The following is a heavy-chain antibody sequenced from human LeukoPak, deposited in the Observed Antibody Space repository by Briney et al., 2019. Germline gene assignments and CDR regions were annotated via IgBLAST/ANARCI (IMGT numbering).Heavy chain of an antibody. CDR2: IKQDGSEK. V-gene: IGHV3-7*01. CDR1: GFTFSSYW. Sequence: GGSLRLSCAASGFTFSSYWMSWVRQAPGKGLEWVANIKQDGSEKYYVDSVKGRFTISRDNAKNSLYLQMNSLRAEDTAVYYCARPPWYPDFHFDYWGQGTLVTVSS. CDR3: ARPPWYPDFHFDY. D-gene: IGHD2-15*01. J-gene: IGHJ4*02.